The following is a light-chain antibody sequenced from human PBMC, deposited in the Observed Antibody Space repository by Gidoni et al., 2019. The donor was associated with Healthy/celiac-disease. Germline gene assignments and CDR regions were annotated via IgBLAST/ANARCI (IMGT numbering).Light chain of an antibody. CDR2: AAS. V-gene: IGKV1-27*01. CDR3: QKYNSAPWT. CDR1: QGISNY. J-gene: IGKJ1*01. Sequence: DIQMTQSPSSLSASVGDRVTITCRASQGISNYLAWYQQKPGKVPKLLIYAASTLQSGVPSRFSGSGAGTDLTLTISSMQTEDVATYYCQKYNSAPWTFGQGTKVEIK.